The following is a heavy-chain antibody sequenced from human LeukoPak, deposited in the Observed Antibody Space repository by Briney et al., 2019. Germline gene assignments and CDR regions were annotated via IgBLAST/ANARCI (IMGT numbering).Heavy chain of an antibody. CDR3: ARSLLGRLRAGFNWFDP. Sequence: SVKVSCKASGGTFSSYAISWVRQAPGQGLEWMGGIIPIFGTANYAQKFQGRVTITADESTSTAYMELSSLRSDDTAVYYCARSLLGRLRAGFNWFDPWGQGTLVTVSS. CDR2: IIPIFGTA. V-gene: IGHV1-69*13. J-gene: IGHJ5*02. CDR1: GGTFSSYA. D-gene: IGHD4-17*01.